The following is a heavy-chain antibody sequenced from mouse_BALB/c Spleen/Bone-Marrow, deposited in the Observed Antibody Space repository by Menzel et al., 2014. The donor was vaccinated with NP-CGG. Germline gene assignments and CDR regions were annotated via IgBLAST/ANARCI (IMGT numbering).Heavy chain of an antibody. CDR3: AREDITTVVEMDY. CDR1: GYTFSSYW. J-gene: IGHJ4*01. CDR2: ILPGSGNT. D-gene: IGHD1-1*01. V-gene: IGHV1-9*01. Sequence: QVQLKESGAGLMKPGASVKISCKATGYTFSSYWIEWVKQRPGHGLEWIGEILPGSGNTNYNEKFKGKATFTADTSSNTAYMQLSSLTSEDSAVYYCAREDITTVVEMDYWGHGTSVTVSS.